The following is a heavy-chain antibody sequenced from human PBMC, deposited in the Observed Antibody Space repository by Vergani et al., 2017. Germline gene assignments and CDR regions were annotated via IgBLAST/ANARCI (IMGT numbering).Heavy chain of an antibody. J-gene: IGHJ4*02. Sequence: QVTLKESGPALVKPTQTLTLTCTFSGFSLRTSGMRVSWIRQHPGKAREWLARIDWDDDKFYSTSLKTRLTISKDTSKNQVVLTMTNMDPVDTATYYCAQTGGIAAAATFVYYFDYWGQGTLVTVSS. D-gene: IGHD6-13*01. CDR2: IDWDDDK. CDR1: GFSLRTSGMR. V-gene: IGHV2-70*04. CDR3: AQTGGIAAAATFVYYFDY.